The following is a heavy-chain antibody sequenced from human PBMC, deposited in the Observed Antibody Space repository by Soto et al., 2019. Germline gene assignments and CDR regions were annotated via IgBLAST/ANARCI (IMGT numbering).Heavy chain of an antibody. CDR1: GFIFKNAW. J-gene: IGHJ5*02. CDR3: TPILELTKHQEDDDTSGITCFDL. V-gene: IGHV3-15*01. CDR2: IKSKTDGGTT. Sequence: GGSLRLSFSPSGFIFKNAWMSWVRQAPGKGLEWVGRIKSKTDGGTTDYAAPVKGRFTISRDDSKNTVFLQMNSLKTEDTAVYYCTPILELTKHQEDDDTSGITCFDLWGQGTLVTVSS. D-gene: IGHD3-22*01.